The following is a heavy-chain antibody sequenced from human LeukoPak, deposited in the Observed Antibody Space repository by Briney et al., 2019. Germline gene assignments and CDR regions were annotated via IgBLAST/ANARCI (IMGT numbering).Heavy chain of an antibody. CDR3: ARESTPEPIVVVPAAMSY. CDR1: GYTFTSYG. Sequence: GASVKVSCKASGYTFTSYGISWVRQAPGQGLEWMGWISAYNGNTNYAQKFQGRVTMTTDTSTSTAYMELRSLRSDDTAVYYCARESTPEPIVVVPAAMSYWGQGTLVTVSS. CDR2: ISAYNGNT. D-gene: IGHD2-2*01. J-gene: IGHJ4*02. V-gene: IGHV1-18*04.